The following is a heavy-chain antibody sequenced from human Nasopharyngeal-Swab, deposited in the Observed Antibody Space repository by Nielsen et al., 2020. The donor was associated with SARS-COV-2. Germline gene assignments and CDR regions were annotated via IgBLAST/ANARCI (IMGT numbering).Heavy chain of an antibody. D-gene: IGHD6-13*01. CDR3: AEKGYTDNWYVY. V-gene: IGHV4-34*01. Sequence: SETLSLTCAVYGSFPGYYWTWIRQPPGKGLEWIGEINNSGSTHYNPSLKSRVTISVDTSKNQFSLKLSSVTAADTAVYYCAEKGYTDNWYVYFGQGTLVTVSS. CDR2: INNSGST. CDR1: GSFPGYY. J-gene: IGHJ5*01.